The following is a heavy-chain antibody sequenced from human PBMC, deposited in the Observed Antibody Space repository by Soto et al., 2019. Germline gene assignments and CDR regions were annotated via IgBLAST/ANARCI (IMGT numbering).Heavy chain of an antibody. Sequence: QVQLVESGGGVVQPGRSLRLSCAASGFTFSSYGMHWVRQAPGKGLEWVAVISYDGSNKYYADSVKGRFTISRDNSKNTLYLQMNSLRAEDTAVYYCAKDRSSSPEMYYFDYWGQGTLVTVSS. CDR3: AKDRSSSPEMYYFDY. CDR1: GFTFSSYG. V-gene: IGHV3-30*18. J-gene: IGHJ4*02. CDR2: ISYDGSNK. D-gene: IGHD6-6*01.